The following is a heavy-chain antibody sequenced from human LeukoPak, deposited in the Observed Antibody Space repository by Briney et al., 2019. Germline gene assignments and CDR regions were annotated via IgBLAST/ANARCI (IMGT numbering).Heavy chain of an antibody. V-gene: IGHV1-2*02. J-gene: IGHJ5*02. CDR2: ISPNSGAT. CDR1: GYTFTGHF. D-gene: IGHD1-1*01. Sequence: ASVKVFCKASGYTFTGHFMHWVRQTPGQGLEWVGWISPNSGATNYAVRFQGRISITSDTSSSTAYMELSRLRPADTAVYYCARGSQANWNDFGWFDPWGQGTLVTVSS. CDR3: ARGSQANWNDFGWFDP.